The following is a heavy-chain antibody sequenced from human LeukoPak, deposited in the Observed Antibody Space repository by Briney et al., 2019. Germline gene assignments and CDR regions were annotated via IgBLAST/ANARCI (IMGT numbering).Heavy chain of an antibody. CDR2: VVGDGGTT. V-gene: IGHV3-23*01. CDR3: AKARLSTGWAYNDY. J-gene: IGHJ4*02. Sequence: GGSLRLSCAASGFTFVNYAMSWVRQAPGRGLEWVSAVVGDGGTTFYADSVKGRFTISRDNSKNTVYLQIDSLRAEDTAVYYCAKARLSTGWAYNDYWGQGTQVTVSS. CDR1: GFTFVNYA. D-gene: IGHD6-19*01.